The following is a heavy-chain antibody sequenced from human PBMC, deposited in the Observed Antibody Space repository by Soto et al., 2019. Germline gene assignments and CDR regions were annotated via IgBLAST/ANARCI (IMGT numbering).Heavy chain of an antibody. CDR1: GFTFSSYS. Sequence: EVQLVESGGGLVKPGGSLRLSCAASGFTFSSYSMNWVRQAPGKGLEWVSSISSSSSYIYYADSVKGRFTISRDNAKNSLYLKMNSLRAEDTAVYYCARAASSGWYGGGGYWGQGTLVTVSS. J-gene: IGHJ4*02. CDR2: ISSSSSYI. D-gene: IGHD6-19*01. V-gene: IGHV3-21*01. CDR3: ARAASSGWYGGGGY.